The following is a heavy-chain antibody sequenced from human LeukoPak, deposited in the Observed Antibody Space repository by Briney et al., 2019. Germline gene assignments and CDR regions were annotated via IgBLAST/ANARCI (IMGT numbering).Heavy chain of an antibody. V-gene: IGHV1-46*01. J-gene: IGHJ6*03. Sequence: ASVKVSCKASGYTFTSYYMHWVRQAPGQGLEWMGGIIPIFGTANYAQKFQGRVTMTRDMSTSTVNMELSSLRSEDTAVYYCARAQGSYYHYYMDVWGKGTTVTVSS. CDR1: GYTFTSYY. CDR2: IIPIFGTA. D-gene: IGHD1-26*01. CDR3: ARAQGSYYHYYMDV.